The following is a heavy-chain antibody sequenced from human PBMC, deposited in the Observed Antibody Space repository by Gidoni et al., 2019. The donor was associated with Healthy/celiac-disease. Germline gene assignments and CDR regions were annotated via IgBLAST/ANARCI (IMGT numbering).Heavy chain of an antibody. V-gene: IGHV4-34*01. CDR1: GGSFSGYC. CDR3: ARATTMIWFDP. Sequence: QVQLQQWGAGLLKPSETLSLTCAVYGGSFSGYCWSWIRQPPGKGLEWIGEINHSGSTNYNPSLKSRVTISVDTSKNQFSLKLSSVTAADTAVYYCARATTMIWFDPWGQGTLVTVSS. CDR2: INHSGST. D-gene: IGHD3-22*01. J-gene: IGHJ5*02.